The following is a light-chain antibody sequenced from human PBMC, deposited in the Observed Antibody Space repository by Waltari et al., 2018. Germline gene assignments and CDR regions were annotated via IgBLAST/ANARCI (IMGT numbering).Light chain of an antibody. V-gene: IGKV2-30*02. Sequence: DVVMTLSPLSLSVTLGQPASISCRSSQSLVHSDGNTYLLWFQQRPGQSPRRLIYKVSNRDSGVPDRFTGSGSGTNFTLKISMVEAEDVGVYYCMQATRWPWTFGQGARVEIK. CDR2: KVS. J-gene: IGKJ1*01. CDR3: MQATRWPWT. CDR1: QSLVHSDGNTY.